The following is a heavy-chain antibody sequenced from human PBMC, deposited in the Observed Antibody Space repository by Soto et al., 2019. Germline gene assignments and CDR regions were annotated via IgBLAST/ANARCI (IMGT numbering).Heavy chain of an antibody. CDR3: ARGYYDSSGYYRYDFDY. J-gene: IGHJ4*02. V-gene: IGHV4-39*01. CDR1: GGSISSSSYY. D-gene: IGHD3-22*01. Sequence: SETLSLTCTVSGGSISSSSYYWGWIRQPPGKGLEWIGSIYYSGSTYYNPSLKSRVTISVDTSKNQFSLKLSSVTAADTAVYYCARGYYDSSGYYRYDFDYWGQGTLVTVSS. CDR2: IYYSGST.